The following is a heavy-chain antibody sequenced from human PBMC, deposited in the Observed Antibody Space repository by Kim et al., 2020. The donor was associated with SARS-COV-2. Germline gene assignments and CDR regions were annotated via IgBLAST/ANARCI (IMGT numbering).Heavy chain of an antibody. V-gene: IGHV3-23*01. Sequence: TYYADSVKGRFTIARDNSKNTLYLQMNSLRAEDTAVYYCAKFGELGMEDYWGQGTLVTVSS. D-gene: IGHD7-27*01. CDR2: T. CDR3: AKFGELGMEDY. J-gene: IGHJ4*02.